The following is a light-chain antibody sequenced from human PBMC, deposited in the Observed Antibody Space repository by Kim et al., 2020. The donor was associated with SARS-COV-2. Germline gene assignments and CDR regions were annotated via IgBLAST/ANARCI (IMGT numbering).Light chain of an antibody. CDR3: SSYTSSSTF. CDR1: SSDVGGYNY. V-gene: IGLV2-14*04. Sequence: PGQSITISCTGTSSDVGGYNYVSCDQQHPGKAPKLMIYDVSKRPSGVSNRFSGSKSGNTASLTISGLQAEDEADYYCSSYTSSSTFFGPGTKVTVL. J-gene: IGLJ1*01. CDR2: DVS.